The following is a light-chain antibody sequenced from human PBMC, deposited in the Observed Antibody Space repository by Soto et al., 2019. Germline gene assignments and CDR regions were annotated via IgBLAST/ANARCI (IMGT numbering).Light chain of an antibody. CDR2: KAS. V-gene: IGKV1-5*03. CDR3: QQYNSYSDT. CDR1: QRISNW. J-gene: IGKJ3*01. Sequence: DIQMTQSPSTLSASVGDRVTITCRASQRISNWLAWYQQKPGKDPKLVIYKASTLESGDPSRFSGRGSGKEFTLNISSLQPDYFATYFCQQYNSYSDTYGPGTKVDIK.